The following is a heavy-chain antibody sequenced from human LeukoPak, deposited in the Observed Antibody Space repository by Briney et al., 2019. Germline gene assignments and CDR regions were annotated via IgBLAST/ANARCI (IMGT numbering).Heavy chain of an antibody. J-gene: IGHJ4*02. V-gene: IGHV4-39*07. Sequence: PSETLSLTCTVSGGSISSSSYYWGWIRQPPGKGLEWIGSIYYSGSTYYNPSLKGRVTISIDTSKNQFSLKLSSVTAADTAVYYCAREGSYWNDPFDYWGQGTLVTVSS. D-gene: IGHD1-1*01. CDR1: GGSISSSSYY. CDR2: IYYSGST. CDR3: AREGSYWNDPFDY.